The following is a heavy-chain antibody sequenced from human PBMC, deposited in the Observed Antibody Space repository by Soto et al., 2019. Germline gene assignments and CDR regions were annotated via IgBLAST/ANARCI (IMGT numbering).Heavy chain of an antibody. CDR1: GYTFTSYG. Sequence: ASVKVSCKASGYTFTSYGISWVRQAPGQGLEWMGWISAYNGNTNYAQKLQGRVTMTTDTSTSTAYMELRSLRSDDTDVYYCASAAAIEDAFDIWGQGTMVTVSS. V-gene: IGHV1-18*01. D-gene: IGHD2-2*01. J-gene: IGHJ3*02. CDR2: ISAYNGNT. CDR3: ASAAAIEDAFDI.